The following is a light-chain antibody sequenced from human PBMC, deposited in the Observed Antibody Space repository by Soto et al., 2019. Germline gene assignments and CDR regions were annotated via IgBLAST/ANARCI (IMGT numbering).Light chain of an antibody. Sequence: QSALTQPASVSGSPGQSITISCTGTSSDVGGYNYVSWYQQHPGKAPQLMIYDVSHRPSGVSNRFSGSTSGNTASLTISGLQAEDEAYYYCSAYRRNNTWVFGGGTKVTVL. V-gene: IGLV2-14*01. J-gene: IGLJ3*02. CDR3: SAYRRNNTWV. CDR2: DVS. CDR1: SSDVGGYNY.